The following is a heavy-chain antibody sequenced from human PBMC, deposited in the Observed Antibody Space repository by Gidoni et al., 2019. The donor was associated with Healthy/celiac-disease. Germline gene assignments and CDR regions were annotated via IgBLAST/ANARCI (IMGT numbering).Heavy chain of an antibody. J-gene: IGHJ4*02. Sequence: EVQLVESGGGLVQPGGSLRLSCAASGFTVSSNYMSWVRQAPGKGLEWVSVIYSGGSTYYADSVKGRFTISRDNSKNTLYLQMNSLRAEDTAVYYCARSSSAAYYFDYWGQGTLVTVSS. CDR3: ARSSSAAYYFDY. CDR1: GFTVSSNY. CDR2: IYSGGST. D-gene: IGHD6-13*01. V-gene: IGHV3-66*01.